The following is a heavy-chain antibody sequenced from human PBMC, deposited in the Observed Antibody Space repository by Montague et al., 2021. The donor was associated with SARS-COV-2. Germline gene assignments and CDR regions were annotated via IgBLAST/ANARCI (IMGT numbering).Heavy chain of an antibody. CDR1: GGSISSYY. D-gene: IGHD3-10*01. CDR2: IYCSGST. CDR3: AREGLKRLLWFGEGYYYGMDV. V-gene: IGHV4-59*12. Sequence: SETLSLTCTVSGGSISSYYWSWIRQPPGKGLEWIGYIYCSGSTNYNPSLKSRVTISVDTSKNQFSLKLSSVTAADTAVYYCAREGLKRLLWFGEGYYYGMDVWGQGTTVTVSS. J-gene: IGHJ6*02.